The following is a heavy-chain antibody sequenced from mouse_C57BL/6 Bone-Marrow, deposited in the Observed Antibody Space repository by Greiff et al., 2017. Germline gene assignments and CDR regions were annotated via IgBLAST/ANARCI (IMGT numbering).Heavy chain of an antibody. D-gene: IGHD1-1*01. J-gene: IGHJ2*01. Sequence: VQLQQSGAELARPGASVKLSCKASGYTFTSYGISWVKQRTGQGLEWIGEIYPRSGNTYYNEKFKGKATLTADKSSSTAYMELRRLTSEDSAVYFGERGFYYYGSRGVFDYWGQGTTLTVSS. CDR1: GYTFTSYG. CDR2: IYPRSGNT. V-gene: IGHV1-81*01. CDR3: ERGFYYYGSRGVFDY.